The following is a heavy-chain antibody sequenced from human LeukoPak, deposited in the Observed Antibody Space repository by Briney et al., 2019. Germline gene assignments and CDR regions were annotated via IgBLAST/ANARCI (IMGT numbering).Heavy chain of an antibody. CDR2: INPNSGGT. CDR1: GYTFTGYY. J-gene: IGHJ4*02. D-gene: IGHD3-10*01. Sequence: ASVKVSCKASGYTFTGYYMHWVRQAPGQGLEWMGWINPNSGGTNYAQKFQGRVTMTRDTSISTAYMELSRLRSDDTAVYYCARVRDGSGSYYDYWGQGTLVTVSS. CDR3: ARVRDGSGSYYDY. V-gene: IGHV1-2*02.